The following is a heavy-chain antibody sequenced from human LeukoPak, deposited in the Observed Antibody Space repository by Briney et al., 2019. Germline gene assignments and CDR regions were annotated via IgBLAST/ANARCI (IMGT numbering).Heavy chain of an antibody. CDR3: AREYSSSSGRAFDY. CDR2: ISPDGSTT. CDR1: GFTFSNYW. Sequence: GGSLRLSRAASGFTFSNYWMHWVRQGPGKGLVWVSRISPDGSTTTYADSVKGRFIISRDSAQNTVYLQMSSLRLEDTADYYCAREYSSSSGRAFDYWGQGTLVTASS. J-gene: IGHJ4*02. V-gene: IGHV3-74*01. D-gene: IGHD6-6*01.